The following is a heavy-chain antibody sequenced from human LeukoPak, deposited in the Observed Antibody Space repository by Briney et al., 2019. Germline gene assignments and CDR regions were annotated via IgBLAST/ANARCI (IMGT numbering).Heavy chain of an antibody. CDR2: ITDNGGTS. J-gene: IGHJ4*02. CDR1: GFTFSSYG. CDR3: AKLIPYSGWPYDY. V-gene: IGHV3-23*01. Sequence: GGSLRLSCAASGFTFSSYGMSWVRQAPGRGLEWVSTITDNGGTSYYADSVQGRFTISRDSSKNMLYLQMNSVRVEDTALYYCAKLIPYSGWPYDYWGQGTLVTVSS. D-gene: IGHD5-12*01.